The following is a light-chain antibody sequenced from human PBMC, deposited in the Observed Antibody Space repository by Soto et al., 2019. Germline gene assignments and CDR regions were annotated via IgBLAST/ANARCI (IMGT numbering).Light chain of an antibody. CDR2: AAS. V-gene: IGKV3-20*01. J-gene: IGKJ2*01. CDR3: QQYDRSPYT. CDR1: QSVSSTY. Sequence: EIVLTQSPGTLSLSPGERATLSCRASQSVSSTYLAWYQQKPGQAPRLLIYAASSRETGIPDTFSGSGSGTDFTLTISRLEAEDFAVYYCQQYDRSPYTFGQGTKLEIK.